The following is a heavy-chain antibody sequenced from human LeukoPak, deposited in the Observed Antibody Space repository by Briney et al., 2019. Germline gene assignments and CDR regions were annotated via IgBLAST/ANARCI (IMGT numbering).Heavy chain of an antibody. J-gene: IGHJ2*01. CDR1: GGSISSYY. V-gene: IGHV4-59*01. CDR3: ARGLRQYYYDSSGYRNWYFDL. D-gene: IGHD3-22*01. CDR2: IYYSGST. Sequence: SETLSLTCTVSGGSISSYYWSWIQQPPGKGLEWTGYIYYSGSTNYNPSLKTRVTISIDTSKNQFSLKLSSVTAADTAVYYCARGLRQYYYDSSGYRNWYFDLWGRGTLVTVSS.